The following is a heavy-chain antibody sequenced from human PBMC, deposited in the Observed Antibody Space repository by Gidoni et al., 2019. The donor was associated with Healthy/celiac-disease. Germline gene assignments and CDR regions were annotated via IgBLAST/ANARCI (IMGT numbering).Heavy chain of an antibody. CDR2: IRSKAYGGTT. CDR1: GFTFVDYA. D-gene: IGHD3-10*01. Sequence: EVQRVESGGGLVQPGRSRILSCTASGFTFVDYAMRWFRQAPGKGLGWVGFIRSKAYGGTTEYAASVKGRFTISRDDSNIIAYLQMNSLKTEDTAVYYCTRGYRWFGEEGYYFDYWGQGTLVTVSS. J-gene: IGHJ4*02. V-gene: IGHV3-49*03. CDR3: TRGYRWFGEEGYYFDY.